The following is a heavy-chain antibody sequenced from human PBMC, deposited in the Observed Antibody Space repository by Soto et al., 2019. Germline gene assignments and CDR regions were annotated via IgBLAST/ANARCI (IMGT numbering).Heavy chain of an antibody. CDR3: ARYSDRDFGY. V-gene: IGHV4-38-2*01. J-gene: IGHJ4*02. CDR2: IYHSGST. CDR1: GYSISSGYY. D-gene: IGHD2-15*01. Sequence: SETLSLTCAVSGYSISSGYYWGWIRQPPGKGLEWIGSIYHSGSTYYNPSLKSRVTISVDTSKNQFSLKLSSVTAADTAVYYCARYSDRDFGYWGQGTLVTVSS.